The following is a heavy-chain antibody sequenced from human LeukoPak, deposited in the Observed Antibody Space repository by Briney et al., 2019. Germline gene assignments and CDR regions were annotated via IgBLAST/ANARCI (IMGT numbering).Heavy chain of an antibody. J-gene: IGHJ4*02. V-gene: IGHV3-74*01. CDR1: GFTFSFYW. CDR3: ARGGSPSDY. CDR2: IHLDGRTT. Sequence: GGSLRLSCAASGFTFSFYWMHWVRHRPGKGLVWVSRIHLDGRTTNYADSVKGRFTISRDNAKNTLSLEMNSLRPEDTAVYYCARGGSPSDYWGQGTLVSVSS. D-gene: IGHD3-16*01.